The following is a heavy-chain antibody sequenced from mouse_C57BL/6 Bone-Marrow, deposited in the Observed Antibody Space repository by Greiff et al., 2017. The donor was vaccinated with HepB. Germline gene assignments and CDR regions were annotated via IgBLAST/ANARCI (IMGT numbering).Heavy chain of an antibody. J-gene: IGHJ4*01. CDR2: IYPRDGST. CDR3: ARRSYYYGSSPFAMDY. Sequence: QVQLQQSDAELVKPGASVKISCKVSGYTFTDHTIHWMKQRPEQGLEWIGYIYPRDGSTKYNEKFKGKATLTADKSSSTAYMQLNSLTSEDSAVYFCARRSYYYGSSPFAMDYWGQGTSVTVSS. D-gene: IGHD1-1*01. V-gene: IGHV1-78*01. CDR1: GYTFTDHT.